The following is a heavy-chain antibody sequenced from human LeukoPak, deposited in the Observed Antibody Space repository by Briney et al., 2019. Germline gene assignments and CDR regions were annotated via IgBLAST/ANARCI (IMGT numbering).Heavy chain of an antibody. Sequence: SETLSLTCTVSGGSISSYYWSWIRQPPGKGLEWIGYIYYSGSTNYNPSLKSRVTISVDTSKNQFSLKLSSVTAADTAVYYCASLYSYGFLGIDYWGQGTLVTVSS. CDR3: ASLYSYGFLGIDY. V-gene: IGHV4-59*12. CDR2: IYYSGST. CDR1: GGSISSYY. J-gene: IGHJ4*02. D-gene: IGHD5-18*01.